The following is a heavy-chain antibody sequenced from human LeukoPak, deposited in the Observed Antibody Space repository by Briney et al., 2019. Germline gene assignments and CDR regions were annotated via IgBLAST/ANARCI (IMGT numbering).Heavy chain of an antibody. V-gene: IGHV1-2*02. CDR3: ARVNAFSSLQLDY. CDR2: INPNSGGK. J-gene: IGHJ4*02. D-gene: IGHD2-15*01. Sequence: ASVKVSCKASGYTLTAYYIHWVRQAPGQGLEWMGWINPNSGGKSYAQKFQGRVTMTRDTSINTAYMEVNGLRSDDTAVYYCARVNAFSSLQLDYWGQGTPVTATS. CDR1: GYTLTAYY.